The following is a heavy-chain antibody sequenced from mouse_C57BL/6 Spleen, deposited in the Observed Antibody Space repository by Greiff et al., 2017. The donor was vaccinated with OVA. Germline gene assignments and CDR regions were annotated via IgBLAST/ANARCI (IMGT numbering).Heavy chain of an antibody. J-gene: IGHJ3*01. V-gene: IGHV7-3*01. CDR3: ARYSSDSAGPCAY. D-gene: IGHD3-2*02. Sequence: EVKLQESGGGLVQPGGSLSLSCAASGFTFTAYYMSWVRQPPGKALEWLGFIRNKANGYTTEYSASVKGRFTISSDNSQRILYLQMNTLRAEDSATYYCARYSSDSAGPCAYWGQETLVTVSA. CDR1: GFTFTAYY. CDR2: IRNKANGYTT.